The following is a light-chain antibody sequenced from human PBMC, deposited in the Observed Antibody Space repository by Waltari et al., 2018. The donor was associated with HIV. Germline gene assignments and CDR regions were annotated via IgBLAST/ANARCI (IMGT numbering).Light chain of an antibody. Sequence: QSFLTQPHSASVTPGQTVTIPCSGRRSNIETDTVYLYQQLPEMTPKSLIYKNFLRPSGVPDRVAASKAGTSASLTISGLRSADEADYYCVGWDSSLSAYVFGAGTKVAVL. CDR3: VGWDSSLSAYV. J-gene: IGLJ1*01. CDR2: KNF. CDR1: RSNIETDT. V-gene: IGLV1-47*01.